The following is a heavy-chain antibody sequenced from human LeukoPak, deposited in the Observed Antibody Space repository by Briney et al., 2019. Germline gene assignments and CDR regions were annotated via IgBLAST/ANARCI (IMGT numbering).Heavy chain of an antibody. Sequence: GGSLRLSCAASGFTFSSYAMHWVRQAPGKGLEWVAVISYDGSNKYYADSVKGRFTISRDNSKNTLYLQMNSLRAEDTAVYYCASQERWLQLGYYFDYWGQGTLVTVSS. D-gene: IGHD5-24*01. J-gene: IGHJ4*02. V-gene: IGHV3-30-3*01. CDR3: ASQERWLQLGYYFDY. CDR2: ISYDGSNK. CDR1: GFTFSSYA.